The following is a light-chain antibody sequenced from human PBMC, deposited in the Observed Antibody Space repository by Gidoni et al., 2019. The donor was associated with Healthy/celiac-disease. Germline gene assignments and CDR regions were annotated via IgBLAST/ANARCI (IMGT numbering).Light chain of an antibody. CDR2: KAS. CDR1: QSISSS. V-gene: IGKV1-5*03. J-gene: IGKJ1*01. CDR3: QQYNSYTWT. Sequence: DIQMTQSPSTLSASVGDRVTITCRASQSISSSLAWYQQKPGKAPKLLIYKASSLESGVPSRFSGSGSGTEFTLTISSLQPDDFATYYCQQYNSYTWTFXXXTKVEIK.